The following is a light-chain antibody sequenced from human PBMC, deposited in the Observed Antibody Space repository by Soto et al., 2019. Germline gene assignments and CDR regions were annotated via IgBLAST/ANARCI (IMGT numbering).Light chain of an antibody. Sequence: QSALAQPASVSGSPGQSITISFAGTSSDVGAYNYVSWYQLHPGKAPKLIISEVTNRPSGVSSRFSGSKSANTASLTISGLRAEDEADYYCSSYTRSSTQVFGTGTKVTVL. V-gene: IGLV2-14*01. J-gene: IGLJ1*01. CDR2: EVT. CDR1: SSDVGAYNY. CDR3: SSYTRSSTQV.